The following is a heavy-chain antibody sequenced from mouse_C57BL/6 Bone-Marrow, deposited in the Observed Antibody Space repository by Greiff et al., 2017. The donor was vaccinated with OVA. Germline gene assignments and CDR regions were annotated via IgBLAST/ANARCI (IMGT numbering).Heavy chain of an antibody. V-gene: IGHV1-55*01. Sequence: QVQLQQPGAELVKPGASVKMSCKASGYTFTSYWITWVKQRPGQGLEWIGDIYPGSGSTNYNEKFKSKATLTVDTSSSTAYMQLSSLTSEDSAVYYCARTGSDGSSYDWFACWGQGTLVTVSA. CDR1: GYTFTSYW. D-gene: IGHD1-1*01. CDR2: IYPGSGST. J-gene: IGHJ3*01. CDR3: ARTGSDGSSYDWFAC.